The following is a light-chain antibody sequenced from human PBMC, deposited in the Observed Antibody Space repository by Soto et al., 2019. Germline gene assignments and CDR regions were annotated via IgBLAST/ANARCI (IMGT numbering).Light chain of an antibody. CDR3: QQRTNWPPII. CDR2: GAS. J-gene: IGKJ5*01. V-gene: IGKV3-11*01. Sequence: DIVMTQSPATLSVSPGESSTPSCRASQSVSSAYLAWYQPKPGQAPGLLIYGASSRATGIPARFSGSGSGTDFTLTISSLEPEDFAVYYCQQRTNWPPIILGQGTRLAIK. CDR1: QSVSSAY.